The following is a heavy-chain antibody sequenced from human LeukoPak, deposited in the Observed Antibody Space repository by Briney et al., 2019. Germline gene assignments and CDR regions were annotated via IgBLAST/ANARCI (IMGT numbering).Heavy chain of an antibody. CDR1: GGTFSSYA. CDR3: ARGLGYCSSTSCYAIHAFDI. Sequence: SVKVSCKASGGTFSSYAISWVRQAPGQGLEWMGGIIPIFGTANYAQKFQGRVTITADKSTSTAYMELSSLRSEDTAVYYCARGLGYCSSTSCYAIHAFDIWGQGTMVTVSS. V-gene: IGHV1-69*06. D-gene: IGHD2-2*01. CDR2: IIPIFGTA. J-gene: IGHJ3*02.